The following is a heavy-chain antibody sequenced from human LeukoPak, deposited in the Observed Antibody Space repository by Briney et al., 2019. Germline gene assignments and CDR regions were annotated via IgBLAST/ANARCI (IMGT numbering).Heavy chain of an antibody. Sequence: GESLKISWKGSGYSFTSYWIGWVRQMPGKGLEWMGIIYPGDSDTRYSPSFQGQVTISADKSITTAYLQWSSLRASDTAIYYCASSRTGNWFDPWGQGTLVTVSS. CDR1: GYSFTSYW. D-gene: IGHD2-2*01. J-gene: IGHJ5*02. CDR3: ASSRTGNWFDP. V-gene: IGHV5-51*01. CDR2: IYPGDSDT.